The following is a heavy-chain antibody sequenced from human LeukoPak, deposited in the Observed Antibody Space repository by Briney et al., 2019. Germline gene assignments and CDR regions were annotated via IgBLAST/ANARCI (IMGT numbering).Heavy chain of an antibody. J-gene: IGHJ3*02. D-gene: IGHD6-13*01. V-gene: IGHV3-11*04. Sequence: GGSLRLSCAASGFTFSDYYMSWIRQAPGKGLEWVSYISSSSSTIYYADSVKGRFTISRDNAKNSLYLQMNSLRAEDTAVYYCARVNSAADAFDIWGQGTMVTVSS. CDR1: GFTFSDYY. CDR2: ISSSSSTI. CDR3: ARVNSAADAFDI.